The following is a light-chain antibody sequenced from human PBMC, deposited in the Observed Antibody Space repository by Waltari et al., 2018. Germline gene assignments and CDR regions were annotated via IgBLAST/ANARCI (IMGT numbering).Light chain of an antibody. CDR1: ASNIGGDV. CDR2: RTD. J-gene: IGLJ3*02. CDR3: AAWDDSLHGHWV. Sequence: QSVLTQPPSASGTPGQRVTIPCSGSASNIGGDVVTWYQQLQGKAPKLLTYRTDHRPSWVPDRFSGSKSGTSASLAVSGLLSDDEADYYCAAWDDSLHGHWVFGGGTKVTVL. V-gene: IGLV1-44*01.